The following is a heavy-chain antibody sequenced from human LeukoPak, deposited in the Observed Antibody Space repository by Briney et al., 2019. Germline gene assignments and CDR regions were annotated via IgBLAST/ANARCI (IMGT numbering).Heavy chain of an antibody. Sequence: SETLSLTCTVSGGXISGYYCSWLRQPPGKGLEWIGYLYYDGSTTYNPSLKSRVTISLDTSKNQFFLKLSSVTAADTAVYYCARYSYGGFYFDYWGQGTLVTVSS. CDR2: LYYDGST. D-gene: IGHD5-18*01. CDR1: GGXISGYY. V-gene: IGHV4-59*08. CDR3: ARYSYGGFYFDY. J-gene: IGHJ4*02.